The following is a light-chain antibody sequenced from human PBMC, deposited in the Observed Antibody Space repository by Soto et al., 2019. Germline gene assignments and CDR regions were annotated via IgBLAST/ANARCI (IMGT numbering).Light chain of an antibody. CDR3: LQYSTWPPLYT. CDR1: QSVSSY. J-gene: IGKJ2*01. Sequence: EIVMTQSPATLSVSLGEGVTLSCRASQSVSSYLAWYQQKPGQAPRLLISDASTRATDIPDRFSGSGSGTAFTLTISSLQSTDLAVYYCLQYSTWPPLYTFGQGTKLEI. CDR2: DAS. V-gene: IGKV3-15*01.